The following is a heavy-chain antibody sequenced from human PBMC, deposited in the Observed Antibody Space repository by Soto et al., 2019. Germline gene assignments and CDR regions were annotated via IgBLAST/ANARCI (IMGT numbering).Heavy chain of an antibody. CDR1: GFTFSSYT. D-gene: IGHD7-27*01. Sequence: EVQLLESGGGLVEPGGSRRLSCAASGFTFSSYTMSWVRQAPGKGLEWVSTISGSGSSTYSADSVKGRFTISRDNPKNTLYLQMTSLRVEDTALYDCAKAWGSDYWGQGTLLTVAS. CDR2: ISGSGSST. V-gene: IGHV3-23*01. J-gene: IGHJ4*02. CDR3: AKAWGSDY.